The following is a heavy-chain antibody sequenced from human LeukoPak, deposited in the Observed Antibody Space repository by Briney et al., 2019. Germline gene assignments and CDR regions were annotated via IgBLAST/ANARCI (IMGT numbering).Heavy chain of an antibody. D-gene: IGHD3-10*01. Sequence: SETLSLTCAVYGGSFSGYYWSWIRQPPGKGLEWIGEINHSGSTNYNPSLKSRVTISVDTSKNQFSLKLSSVTAADTAVYYCARKTRKLLWFGESPVTAPPYYFDYWGQGTPVTVSS. CDR1: GGSFSGYY. CDR2: INHSGST. CDR3: ARKTRKLLWFGESPVTAPPYYFDY. J-gene: IGHJ4*02. V-gene: IGHV4-34*01.